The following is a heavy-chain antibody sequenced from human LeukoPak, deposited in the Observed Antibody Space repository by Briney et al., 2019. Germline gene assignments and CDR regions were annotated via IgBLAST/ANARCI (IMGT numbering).Heavy chain of an antibody. D-gene: IGHD5-18*01. CDR2: ISPSGTDI. Sequence: GGSLRLSCAVSGFTFTDTYMTWIRQAPGKGLESLSYISPSGTDISYADSVKGRFTISRDNAKNSLYLQMNSLRAEDTAVYYCTRAGIQLWLRNFDYWGQGTLVTVSS. V-gene: IGHV3-11*01. CDR1: GFTFTDTY. CDR3: TRAGIQLWLRNFDY. J-gene: IGHJ4*02.